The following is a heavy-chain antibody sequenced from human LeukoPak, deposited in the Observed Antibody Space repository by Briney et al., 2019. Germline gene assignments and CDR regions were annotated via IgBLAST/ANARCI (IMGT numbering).Heavy chain of an antibody. Sequence: GESLKISCKGSGYSFTSYWIGWVRQMSGKGLECMGIIYPGDSDTRYSPSFQGQVSISADKSISTAYLQWSSLKASDTAMYYCARVATVADPSGFYYYYMDVWGKGTTVTVSS. CDR3: ARVATVADPSGFYYYYMDV. V-gene: IGHV5-51*01. CDR1: GYSFTSYW. CDR2: IYPGDSDT. D-gene: IGHD6-19*01. J-gene: IGHJ6*03.